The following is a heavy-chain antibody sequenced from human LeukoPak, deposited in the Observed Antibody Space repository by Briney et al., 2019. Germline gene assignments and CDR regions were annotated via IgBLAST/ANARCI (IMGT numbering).Heavy chain of an antibody. Sequence: ASVKVSCKASGYTFTIYYMHWVRQAPGQGLEWMGVINPTGGSTNYAQKFQGRVTMTRDTSTSTVCMELTSLISEDTAMYFCARTHDYVSSGLDYWGQGTLVTVSS. CDR2: INPTGGST. D-gene: IGHD3-22*01. CDR1: GYTFTIYY. CDR3: ARTHDYVSSGLDY. J-gene: IGHJ4*02. V-gene: IGHV1-46*01.